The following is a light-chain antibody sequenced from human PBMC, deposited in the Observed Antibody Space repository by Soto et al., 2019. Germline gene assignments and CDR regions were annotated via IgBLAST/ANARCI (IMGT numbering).Light chain of an antibody. CDR1: QSVSSY. CDR3: QQRSNRPPIT. CDR2: DAS. Sequence: EIVLTQSPATLSFSPGARATLSCRASQSVSSYLAWYQQKPGQAPRLLIYDASNRATGIPARFSGIGSGTDFTLPISRLEPEDFSFYDGQQRSNRPPITFGQGTRLEI. J-gene: IGKJ5*01. V-gene: IGKV3-11*01.